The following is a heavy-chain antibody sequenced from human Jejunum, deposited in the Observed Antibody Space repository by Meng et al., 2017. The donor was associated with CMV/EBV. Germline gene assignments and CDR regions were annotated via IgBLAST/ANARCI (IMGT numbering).Heavy chain of an antibody. V-gene: IGHV1-18*01. Sequence: QVERVLSGGEVKKPGSSVKVSCKSSDYTFTNSGITWVRQAPGKGLEWMGWISAYNGNTNYAQTLKGRVTMTTDTSTSTAYMELRSLRSDDTAVYYCARVEVGSTSGDYWGQGTLVTVSS. J-gene: IGHJ4*02. CDR1: DYTFTNSG. D-gene: IGHD1-26*01. CDR3: ARVEVGSTSGDY. CDR2: ISAYNGNT.